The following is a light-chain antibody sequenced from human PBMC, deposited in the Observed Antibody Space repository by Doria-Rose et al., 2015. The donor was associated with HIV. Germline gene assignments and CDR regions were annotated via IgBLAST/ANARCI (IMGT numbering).Light chain of an antibody. CDR2: AAS. J-gene: IGKJ4*01. CDR1: QAINNF. CDR3: QKYNSAPLT. V-gene: IGKV1-27*01. Sequence: DIRMTQSPSSLSASVGDRVTITCRASQAINNFLAWYQQKPGKLPKLLIYAASTLHSGVPSRFSGSGSGTDFTLTISSLQPEDVATYYCQKYNSAPLTVGGGTRVESK.